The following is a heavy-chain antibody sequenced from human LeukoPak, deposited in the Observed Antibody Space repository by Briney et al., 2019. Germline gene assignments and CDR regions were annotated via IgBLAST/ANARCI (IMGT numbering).Heavy chain of an antibody. V-gene: IGHV3-74*01. CDR1: GFTFSSYW. CDR3: ARGVSGSYGKFDY. CDR2: INIDGSTT. D-gene: IGHD1-26*01. Sequence: PGGSLRLSCAASGFTFSSYWMHWVRQAPGKGMLWVSRINIDGSTTNYADSVKGRFTISRDNAKNTLYLQVNSLRAEDTAVYYCARGVSGSYGKFDYWGQGTLVTVSS. J-gene: IGHJ4*02.